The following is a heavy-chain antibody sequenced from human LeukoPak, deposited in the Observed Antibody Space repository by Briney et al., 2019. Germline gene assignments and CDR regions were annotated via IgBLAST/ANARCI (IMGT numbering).Heavy chain of an antibody. J-gene: IGHJ6*02. CDR2: LNSDRSDT. D-gene: IGHD6-19*01. V-gene: IGHV3-74*01. Sequence: GGSLRLSCAASGFTFSNYWMHWVRQAPGKGLVWVSRLNSDRSDTIYADSVKGRFIISRDNAKNTLYLQMDSLRAEDTAVYYCAKRGAVAGTLSYYAMDVWGQGTTVTVS. CDR1: GFTFSNYW. CDR3: AKRGAVAGTLSYYAMDV.